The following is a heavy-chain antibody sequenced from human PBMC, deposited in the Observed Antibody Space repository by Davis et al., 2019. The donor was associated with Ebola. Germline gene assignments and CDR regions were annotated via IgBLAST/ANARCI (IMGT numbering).Heavy chain of an antibody. V-gene: IGHV4-59*08. Sequence: SETLSLTCTVSGGSISSYYWSWIRQPPGKGLEWIGYIYHSGVTNHNPSLKSRVTISVDTSKNHFSLKVSSVTAADTAMYYCARRGTSSWYAGWFDPWGQGTLVTVSS. CDR2: IYHSGVT. J-gene: IGHJ5*02. CDR1: GGSISSYY. CDR3: ARRGTSSWYAGWFDP. D-gene: IGHD6-13*01.